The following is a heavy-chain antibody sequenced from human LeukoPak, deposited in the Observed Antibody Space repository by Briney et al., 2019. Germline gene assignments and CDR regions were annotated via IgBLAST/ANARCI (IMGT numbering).Heavy chain of an antibody. D-gene: IGHD3-10*01. V-gene: IGHV4-34*01. J-gene: IGHJ5*02. CDR2: INHSGST. CDR1: GGSFSGYY. Sequence: SETLSLTCAVYGGSFSGYYWSWIRQPPGKGLEWIGEINHSGSTNYNPSLKSRVTISVDTSKNQFSLKLSSVTAADTVVYYCARGCCSKVRGVIRRFDPWGQGTLVTVSS. CDR3: ARGCCSKVRGVIRRFDP.